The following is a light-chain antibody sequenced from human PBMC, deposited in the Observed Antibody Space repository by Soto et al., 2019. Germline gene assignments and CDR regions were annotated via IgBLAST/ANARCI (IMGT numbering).Light chain of an antibody. CDR1: QGISDY. J-gene: IGKJ1*01. V-gene: IGKV1-27*01. Sequence: DIQMTQSPSSLSASVGDRVTITCRASQGISDYLAWYQQKPGKSPKLLIYGASTLQSGVPSRFSGSGSGPDFTLTISSLQPEDVATYYCQKYNSAPTWTFGQGTKVAIK. CDR3: QKYNSAPTWT. CDR2: GAS.